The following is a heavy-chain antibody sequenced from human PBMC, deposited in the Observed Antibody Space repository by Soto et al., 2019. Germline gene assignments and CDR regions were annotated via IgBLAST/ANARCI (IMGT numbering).Heavy chain of an antibody. D-gene: IGHD1-26*01. CDR1: GGSISSYY. CDR3: ASVVGAHGRGGDY. Sequence: QVQLQESGPGLVKPSETLSLTCTVSGGSISSYYWSWIRQPPGKGLEWIGYIYYSGSTNYNPSLKSRVTISVDTSKNQFSLKLSSVTAADTAVYYCASVVGAHGRGGDYWGQGTLVTVSS. CDR2: IYYSGST. J-gene: IGHJ4*02. V-gene: IGHV4-59*01.